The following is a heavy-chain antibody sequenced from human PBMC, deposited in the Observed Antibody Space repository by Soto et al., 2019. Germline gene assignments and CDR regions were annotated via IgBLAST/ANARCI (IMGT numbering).Heavy chain of an antibody. Sequence: VQLVESGGGVVQPGRSLRLSCAASGFTFSSYGMHWVRQAPGKGLEWVAVISYDGSNKYYADSVKGRFTISRDNSKNTLYLQMNSLRAEDTAVYYCAKVIAVAGDAPFDYWGQGTLVTVSS. D-gene: IGHD6-19*01. CDR1: GFTFSSYG. J-gene: IGHJ4*02. V-gene: IGHV3-30*18. CDR3: AKVIAVAGDAPFDY. CDR2: ISYDGSNK.